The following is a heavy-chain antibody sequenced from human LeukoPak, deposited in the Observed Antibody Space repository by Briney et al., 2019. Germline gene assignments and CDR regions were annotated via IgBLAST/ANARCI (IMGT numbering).Heavy chain of an antibody. V-gene: IGHV1-69*04. Sequence: SVKVSCKASGGTFSSYAISWVRQAPGQGLEWMGRIIPILGIANYAQKFQGGVTITADKSTSTAYMELSSLRSEDTAVYYCARDYDRLQYYYYGMDVWGQGTTVTVSS. CDR3: ARDYDRLQYYYYGMDV. J-gene: IGHJ6*02. D-gene: IGHD3-22*01. CDR1: GGTFSSYA. CDR2: IIPILGIA.